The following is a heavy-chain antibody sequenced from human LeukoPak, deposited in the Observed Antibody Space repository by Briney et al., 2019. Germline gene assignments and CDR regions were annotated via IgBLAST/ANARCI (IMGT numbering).Heavy chain of an antibody. CDR2: ISNSGGSS. V-gene: IGHV3-23*01. CDR1: GFTFSSYA. D-gene: IGHD6-19*01. J-gene: IGHJ4*02. Sequence: GGSLRLSCATSGFTFSSYAMSWVRQAPGMGLEWVSGISNSGGSSHYAVSVKGRFTISRDNSKSTLYLQMNSLRAEDTAVYYCAKVSFISGWAPIDYWGQGTLVTVSS. CDR3: AKVSFISGWAPIDY.